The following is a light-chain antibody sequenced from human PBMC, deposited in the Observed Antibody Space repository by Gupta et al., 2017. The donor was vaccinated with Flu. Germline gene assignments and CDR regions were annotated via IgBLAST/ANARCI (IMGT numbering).Light chain of an antibody. CDR2: EVS. CDR3: SSDTSSSTLG. J-gene: IGLJ3*02. Sequence: SALTQPASVSGSPGQSLPISCTGTSSDVGGYNYVSWYQQHPGKAPKLMIYEVSNRPTGVSNRFSGSKSGNTASLTICGLQAEDEDDYYCSSDTSSSTLGFGGGTKLNVL. CDR1: SSDVGGYNY. V-gene: IGLV2-14*01.